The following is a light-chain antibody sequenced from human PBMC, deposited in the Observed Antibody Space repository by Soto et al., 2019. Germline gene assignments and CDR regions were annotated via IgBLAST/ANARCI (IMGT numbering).Light chain of an antibody. CDR2: ATS. CDR1: QDIRTE. J-gene: IGKJ1*01. CDR3: LQDYSYPRT. V-gene: IGKV1-6*01. Sequence: AIQMTQSPSSLSASVGDRVTITCRASQDIRTELGWYQQKPGNAPKLLIYATSILQSGVPSRSSGIGSGTDFTLTISSLQPEDFATYYCLQDYSYPRTFGRGTKVDIK.